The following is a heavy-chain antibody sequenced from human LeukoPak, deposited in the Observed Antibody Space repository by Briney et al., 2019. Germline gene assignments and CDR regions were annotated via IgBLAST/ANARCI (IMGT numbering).Heavy chain of an antibody. CDR2: IYSGGST. V-gene: IGHV3-53*01. CDR1: GFSVSSNY. CDR3: AREREGVRSAFDI. Sequence: GGSLRLSCAASGFSVSSNYMSWVRQAPGRGLEWVSAIYSGGSTHFADSVKSRFTICRDKSKNTLYLHMNNLRVEDTAVYYCAREREGVRSAFDIWGRGTMVTVSS. D-gene: IGHD3-10*01. J-gene: IGHJ3*02.